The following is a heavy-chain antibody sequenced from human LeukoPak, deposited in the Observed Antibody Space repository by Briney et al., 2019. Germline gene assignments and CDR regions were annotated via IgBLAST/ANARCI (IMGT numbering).Heavy chain of an antibody. CDR3: ARPRITMVRGEYYFDY. J-gene: IGHJ4*02. D-gene: IGHD3-10*01. V-gene: IGHV3-64*01. CDR1: GFTFSSYA. CDR2: ISSNGGST. Sequence: PGGSLRLSCAASGFTFSSYAMHWVRQAPGKGLEYVSAISSNGGSTYYANSVKGRFTISRDNSKNTLYLQMGSLRAEDMAVYYCARPRITMVRGEYYFDYWGQGTLVTVSS.